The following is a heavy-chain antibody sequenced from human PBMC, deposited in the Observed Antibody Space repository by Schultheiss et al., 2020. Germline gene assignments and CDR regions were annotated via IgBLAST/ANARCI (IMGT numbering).Heavy chain of an antibody. Sequence: GGSLRLSCAASGFTFSSYAMSWVRQAPGKGLQWVGRIKSKTDGGTTDYAAPVKGRFTISRDDSKNTLYLQMNSLRAEDTAVYYCASGNTVTPGIGDYWGQGTLVTVSS. J-gene: IGHJ4*02. V-gene: IGHV3-15*01. CDR2: IKSKTDGGTT. CDR1: GFTFSSYA. CDR3: ASGNTVTPGIGDY. D-gene: IGHD4-17*01.